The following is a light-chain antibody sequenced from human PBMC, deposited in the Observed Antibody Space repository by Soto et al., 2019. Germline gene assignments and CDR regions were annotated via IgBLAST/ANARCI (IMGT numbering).Light chain of an antibody. J-gene: IGLJ3*02. CDR2: RTS. V-gene: IGLV7-43*01. Sequence: QTVVTQETSLTLSPGGTVPLTCASSTGAVTDTSYPNWFQHKPGQAPRALISRTSNKLSRTPARFSGFLLGGNAALIVSGAQPEDEAEYYCLLYDGGVWVFGGGTKLAVL. CDR3: LLYDGGVWV. CDR1: TGAVTDTSY.